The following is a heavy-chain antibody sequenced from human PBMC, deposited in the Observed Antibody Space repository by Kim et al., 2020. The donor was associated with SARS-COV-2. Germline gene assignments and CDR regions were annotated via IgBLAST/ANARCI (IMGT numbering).Heavy chain of an antibody. D-gene: IGHD6-13*01. Sequence: SPSVPGQVTISADKSISTAYLQWSSLKASDTAMYYCARDGGGWQQPYFDYWGQGTLVTVSS. J-gene: IGHJ4*02. CDR3: ARDGGGWQQPYFDY. V-gene: IGHV5-51*01.